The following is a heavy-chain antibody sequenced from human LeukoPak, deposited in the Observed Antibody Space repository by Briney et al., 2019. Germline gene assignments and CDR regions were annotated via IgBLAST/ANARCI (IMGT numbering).Heavy chain of an antibody. CDR3: AKKGADDFWSGYYTGAFDY. J-gene: IGHJ4*02. D-gene: IGHD3-3*01. V-gene: IGHV4-39*07. CDR2: IYYSGST. CDR1: GGSISSSSYY. Sequence: PSETLSLTCTVSGGSISSSSYYWGWIRQPPGKGLEWIGSIYYSGSTYYNPSLKSRVTISVDTSKNQFSLKLSSATAADTAVYYCAKKGADDFWSGYYTGAFDYWGQGTLVTVSS.